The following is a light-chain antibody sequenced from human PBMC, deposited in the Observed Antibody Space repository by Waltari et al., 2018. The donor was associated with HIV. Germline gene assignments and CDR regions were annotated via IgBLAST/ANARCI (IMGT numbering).Light chain of an antibody. Sequence: DIVMTQSPLSLPVTPGEPASISCRSSQSLLHSNGYTHLDWYLQKPGQSPQLLIYLGSNRASGVPERFSGSGSGTNFTLRIDRVAAEDVGVYYCMQPLQTPWTFGQGTKVEIK. J-gene: IGKJ1*01. CDR2: LGS. CDR3: MQPLQTPWT. CDR1: QSLLHSNGYTH. V-gene: IGKV2-28*01.